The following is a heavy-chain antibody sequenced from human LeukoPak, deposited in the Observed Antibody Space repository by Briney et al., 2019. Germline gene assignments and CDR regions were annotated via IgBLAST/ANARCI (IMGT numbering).Heavy chain of an antibody. D-gene: IGHD3-22*01. J-gene: IGHJ6*03. CDR3: ARDGAYYYDSSGYYGDYYYYYYMDV. CDR1: GGTFSSYA. V-gene: IGHV1-69*13. CDR2: IIPIFGTA. Sequence: ASVKVSCKASGGTFSSYAISWVRQAPGQGLEWMGGIIPIFGTANYAQKFQGRVTITADESTSTAYMELSSPRSEDTAVYYCARDGAYYYDSSGYYGDYYYYYYMDVWGKGTTVTVSS.